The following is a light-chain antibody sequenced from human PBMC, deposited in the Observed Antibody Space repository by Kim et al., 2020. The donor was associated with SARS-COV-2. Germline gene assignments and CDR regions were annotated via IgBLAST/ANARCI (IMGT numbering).Light chain of an antibody. CDR1: KLGDKY. J-gene: IGLJ3*02. Sequence: SVYPGQSASITCSGSKLGDKYAYWYQKKPGQSPILVIYQHTQRPSGISQRFSGSSFGNTATLTISRAQTMDEADYYCQAWDSSTAVFGGGTQLTVL. CDR2: QHT. V-gene: IGLV3-1*01. CDR3: QAWDSSTAV.